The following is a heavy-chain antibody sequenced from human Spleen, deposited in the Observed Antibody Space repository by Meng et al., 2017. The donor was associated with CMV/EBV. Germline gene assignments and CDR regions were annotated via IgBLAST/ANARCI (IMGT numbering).Heavy chain of an antibody. Sequence: GGSLRLSCAASGFTFSTYSMNWVRQAPGKGLEWVSYISSSSDTIYYSDSLKGRFTISRDNAKNSLYLQMNSLRAEDTAVYYCARCLHGAVDAFDVWGQGTMVTVSS. D-gene: IGHD4-17*01. J-gene: IGHJ3*01. V-gene: IGHV3-48*04. CDR3: ARCLHGAVDAFDV. CDR2: ISSSSDTI. CDR1: GFTFSTYS.